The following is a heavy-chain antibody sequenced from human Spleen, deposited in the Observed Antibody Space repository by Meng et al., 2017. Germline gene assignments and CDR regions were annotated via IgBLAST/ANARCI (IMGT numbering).Heavy chain of an antibody. V-gene: IGHV1-2*06. CDR1: GYTFTGYY. J-gene: IGHJ4*02. CDR2: LNPNSAGT. CDR3: ASIFCSGGNCPFDC. Sequence: ASVKVSCKASGYTFTGYYMHWVRQAPGQGLEWMGRLNPNSAGTNYAQKFQGRVTMTRDTSINTAYMELSRLRSDDTAIYYCASIFCSGGNCPFDCWGQGTLVTVSS. D-gene: IGHD2-15*01.